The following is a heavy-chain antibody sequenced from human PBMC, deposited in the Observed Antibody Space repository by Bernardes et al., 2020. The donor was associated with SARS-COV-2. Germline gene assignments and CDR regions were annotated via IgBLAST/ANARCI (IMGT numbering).Heavy chain of an antibody. CDR2: IKQDESEK. D-gene: IGHD2-15*01. CDR1: GFTFSSYW. J-gene: IGHJ6*02. Sequence: GGSLRLSCAASGFTFSSYWMSWVRQAPGKGLEWVANIKQDESEKYYVDSVKGRFTISRDNAKNSLYLQMNSLRAEDTAVYYCARESAVVPHYYYYYGMDVWGLGTTVTVSS. V-gene: IGHV3-7*01. CDR3: ARESAVVPHYYYYYGMDV.